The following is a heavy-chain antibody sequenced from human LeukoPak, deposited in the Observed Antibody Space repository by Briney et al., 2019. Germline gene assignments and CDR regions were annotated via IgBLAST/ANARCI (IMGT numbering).Heavy chain of an antibody. CDR2: IYSGATT. Sequence: GGSLRLSCAASGFSVSTKYMNWVRQAPGKRLEWVSIIYSGATTYYADSVKGRFTISRDTSKNTVSLQMNSLRAEDTAVYFCARVGDHFHWNLDLWGRGTLVSVSS. V-gene: IGHV3-53*01. J-gene: IGHJ2*01. CDR1: GFSVSTKY. CDR3: ARVGDHFHWNLDL. D-gene: IGHD3-3*02.